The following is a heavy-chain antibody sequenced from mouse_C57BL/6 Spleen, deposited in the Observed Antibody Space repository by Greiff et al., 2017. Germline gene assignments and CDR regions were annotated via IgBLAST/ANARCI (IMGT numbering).Heavy chain of an antibody. CDR3: ARRMEGNYFDY. CDR2: IDPSDSYT. D-gene: IGHD2-3*01. J-gene: IGHJ2*01. V-gene: IGHV1-69*01. CDR1: GYTFTSYW. Sequence: LQQPGAELVMPGASVKLSCKASGYTFTSYWMHWVKQRPGQGLEWIGEIDPSDSYTNYNQKFKGKSTLTVDKSSSTAYMQLSSLTSEDSAVYYCARRMEGNYFDYWGQGTTLTVSS.